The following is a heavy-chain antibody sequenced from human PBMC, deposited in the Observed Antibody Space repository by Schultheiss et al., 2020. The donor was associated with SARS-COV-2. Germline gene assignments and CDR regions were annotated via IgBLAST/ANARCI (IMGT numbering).Heavy chain of an antibody. CDR1: GFTFSDYY. V-gene: IGHV3-30*03. Sequence: GGSLRLSCAASGFTFSDYYMSWIRQAPGKGLEWVSITSYDGSNKYYADSVKGRFTISRDNSKNTLYLQMNSLRAEDTAVYYCARDWGDEGLLDYWGQGTLVTVSS. CDR3: ARDWGDEGLLDY. D-gene: IGHD2-21*02. J-gene: IGHJ4*02. CDR2: TSYDGSNK.